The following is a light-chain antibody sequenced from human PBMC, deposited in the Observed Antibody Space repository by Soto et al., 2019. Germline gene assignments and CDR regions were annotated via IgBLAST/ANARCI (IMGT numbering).Light chain of an antibody. CDR2: DSS. J-gene: IGKJ4*01. Sequence: EIVLTQSPATLSLSPGERATLSCRASQSVRRYLAWYQQKPGQAPRLLIYDSSNRAAGIPAMFSGSGSGTDLTLTISSLEPEDFAFDYCQQRSDRPVTGGGGTNVDI. V-gene: IGKV3-11*01. CDR3: QQRSDRPVT. CDR1: QSVRRY.